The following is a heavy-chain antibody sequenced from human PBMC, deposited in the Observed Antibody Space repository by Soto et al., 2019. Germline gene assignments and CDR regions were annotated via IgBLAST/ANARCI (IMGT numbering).Heavy chain of an antibody. V-gene: IGHV4-34*01. J-gene: IGHJ6*02. CDR2: ITHSGST. Sequence: QVQLQQWGAGLLKPSETLSLTCAVYGGSFSGYYWSWIRQPPGKGLEWIGEITHSGSTNYNPSLKSRVTISVDTSKNQVSRKLSSVTAADTAVYYCARWNIVVVPAATTPYYYYGMDVWGQGTTVTVSS. D-gene: IGHD2-2*01. CDR3: ARWNIVVVPAATTPYYYYGMDV. CDR1: GGSFSGYY.